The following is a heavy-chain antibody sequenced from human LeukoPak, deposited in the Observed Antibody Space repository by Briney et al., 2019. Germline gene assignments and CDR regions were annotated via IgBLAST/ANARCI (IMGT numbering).Heavy chain of an antibody. V-gene: IGHV4-4*07. CDR2: IYTSGST. J-gene: IGHJ6*03. Sequence: SETLSLTCTVSGGSISSYCWSWIRQPAGKGLEWIGRIYTSGSTNYNPSLKSRVTMSVDTSKNQFSLKLSSVTAADTAVYYCARVAPFSIYYYYMDVWGKGTTVTISS. CDR3: ARVAPFSIYYYYMDV. D-gene: IGHD6-6*01. CDR1: GGSISSYC.